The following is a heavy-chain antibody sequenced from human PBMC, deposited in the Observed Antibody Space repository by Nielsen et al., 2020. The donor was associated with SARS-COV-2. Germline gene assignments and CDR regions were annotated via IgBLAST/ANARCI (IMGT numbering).Heavy chain of an antibody. CDR3: ARGRESYCGGDCHYMDV. V-gene: IGHV3-33*01. CDR1: GFPFRSYG. D-gene: IGHD2-21*02. J-gene: IGHJ6*03. CDR2: IWYDGSNK. Sequence: GESLKISCAASGFPFRSYGMHWVRQAPGKGLEWVAVIWYDGSNKYYADSVKGRFTISRDNSKNTLYLQMNSLRAEDTAVYYCARGRESYCGGDCHYMDVWGKGTTVTVSS.